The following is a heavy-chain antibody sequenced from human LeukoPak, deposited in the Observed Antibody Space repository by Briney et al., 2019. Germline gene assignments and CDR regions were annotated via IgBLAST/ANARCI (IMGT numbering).Heavy chain of an antibody. V-gene: IGHV4-59*08. CDR3: ARYAYYDFWSGYYIKSQINNWFDP. Sequence: NPSETLSLTCAVYGGSFSGYYWSWIRQPPGKGLEWIGYIYYSGSTNYNPSLKRRVTISVDTSKNQFSLKLSSVTAADTAVYYCARYAYYDFWSGYYIKSQINNWFDPWGQGTLVTVSS. CDR2: IYYSGST. J-gene: IGHJ5*02. CDR1: GGSFSGYY. D-gene: IGHD3-3*01.